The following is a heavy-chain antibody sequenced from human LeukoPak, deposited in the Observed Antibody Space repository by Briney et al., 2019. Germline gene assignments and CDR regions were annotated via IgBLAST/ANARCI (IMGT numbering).Heavy chain of an antibody. CDR3: ARDGYSGYDSQDDY. Sequence: SGGSLRLSCAASGFTFDDYGMSWVRQAPGKGLEWVSGINWNGGRTGYADSVKGRFTTSRDNAKNSLYLQMNSLRAEDTALYYCARDGYSGYDSQDDYWGQGTLVTVSS. CDR1: GFTFDDYG. V-gene: IGHV3-20*04. CDR2: INWNGGRT. J-gene: IGHJ4*02. D-gene: IGHD5-12*01.